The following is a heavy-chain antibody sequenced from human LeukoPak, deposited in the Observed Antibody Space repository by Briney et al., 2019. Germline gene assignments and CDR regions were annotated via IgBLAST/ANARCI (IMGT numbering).Heavy chain of an antibody. CDR3: ASTFYDYSNYGRIVRVFDY. J-gene: IGHJ4*02. CDR1: GGSISGYY. Sequence: PSETLSLTCTVSGGSISGYYWSWIRQPPGKGLEWIGYIYYSGSTNYNPSLKSRVTISVDTSKNQFSLKLSSVTAADTAVYYCASTFYDYSNYGRIVRVFDYWGQGTLVTVSS. D-gene: IGHD4-11*01. V-gene: IGHV4-59*01. CDR2: IYYSGST.